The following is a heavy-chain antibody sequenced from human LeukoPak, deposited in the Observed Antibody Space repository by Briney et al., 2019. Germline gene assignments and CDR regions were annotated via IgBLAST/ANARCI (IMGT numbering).Heavy chain of an antibody. D-gene: IGHD3-10*02. CDR3: AGLGITMIGGV. V-gene: IGHV3-20*01. J-gene: IGHJ6*04. CDR2: TNWNVGST. Sequence: GGSLRLSCAASQFTFNDYALSSVRQAPGKGLEWVSGTNWNVGSTYYADSVKGGFTTSRDNAQNSRYLQMNSVRAEDTALYHCAGLGITMIGGVWGKGTTVTISS. CDR1: QFTFNDYA.